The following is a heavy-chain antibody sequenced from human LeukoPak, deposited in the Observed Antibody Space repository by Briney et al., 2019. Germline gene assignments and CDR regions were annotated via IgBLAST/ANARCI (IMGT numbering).Heavy chain of an antibody. D-gene: IGHD2-15*01. CDR2: ITPIFGTA. CDR1: GGTFSSYA. Sequence: SVKVSCKASGGTFSSYAISWVRQAPGQGLEWMGGITPIFGTANYAQKFQGRVTITTDESTSTAYMELSSLRSEDTAVYYCARVYCSGGSCYSAFDIWGQGTMVTVSS. CDR3: ARVYCSGGSCYSAFDI. V-gene: IGHV1-69*05. J-gene: IGHJ3*02.